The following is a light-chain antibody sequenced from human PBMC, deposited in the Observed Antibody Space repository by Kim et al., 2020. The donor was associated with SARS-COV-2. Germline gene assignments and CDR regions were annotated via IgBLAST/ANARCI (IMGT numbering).Light chain of an antibody. CDR2: LNSDGSH. CDR1: SGHSSYA. CDR3: QTWGTGIWV. V-gene: IGLV4-69*01. Sequence: ASVKLHCTLSSGHSSYAIAWHQQQPEKGPRYLMKLNSDGSHSKGDGIPDRFSGSSSGAERYLTISSLQSEDEADYYCQTWGTGIWVFGGGTQLTVL. J-gene: IGLJ3*02.